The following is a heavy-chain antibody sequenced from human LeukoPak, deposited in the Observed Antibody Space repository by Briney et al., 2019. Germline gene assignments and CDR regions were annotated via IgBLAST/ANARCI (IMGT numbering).Heavy chain of an antibody. D-gene: IGHD6-13*01. V-gene: IGHV3-33*01. CDR3: ARGGQQLANFDY. CDR1: GSTFSSYG. Sequence: GRSLRLSCAASGSTFSSYGMHWVRQAPGKGLEWVAVIWYDGSNKYYADSVKGRFTISRDNSKNTLYLQMNSLRAEDTAVYYCARGGQQLANFDYWGQGTLVTVSS. CDR2: IWYDGSNK. J-gene: IGHJ4*02.